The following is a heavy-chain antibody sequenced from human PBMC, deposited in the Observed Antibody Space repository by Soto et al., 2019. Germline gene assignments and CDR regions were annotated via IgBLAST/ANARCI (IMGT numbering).Heavy chain of an antibody. V-gene: IGHV1-8*01. Sequence: ASVKVSCKASGYTFTSYDINWVRQATGQGLEWMGWMNPNSGNTGYAQKFQGRVTMTRNTSISTAYMELSSLRSEDTAVYYCARGRRQQLVHGPYYYYYMDVWGKGTTVTVSS. J-gene: IGHJ6*03. CDR1: GYTFTSYD. D-gene: IGHD6-6*01. CDR2: MNPNSGNT. CDR3: ARGRRQQLVHGPYYYYYMDV.